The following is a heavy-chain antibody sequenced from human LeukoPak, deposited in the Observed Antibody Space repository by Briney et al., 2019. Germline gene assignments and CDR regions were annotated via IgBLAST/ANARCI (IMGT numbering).Heavy chain of an antibody. D-gene: IGHD2-2*01. CDR2: IGWNSGSI. CDR1: GFTFDDYA. Sequence: PGRSLRLSCAASGFTFDDYAMHWVRQAPGKGLEWVSGIGWNSGSIGYADSVKGRFTISRDNAKNSLYLQMNSLRAEDMALYYCARDGSDTKRSFDPWGKGTLVTVSS. CDR3: ARDGSDTKRSFDP. V-gene: IGHV3-9*03. J-gene: IGHJ5*02.